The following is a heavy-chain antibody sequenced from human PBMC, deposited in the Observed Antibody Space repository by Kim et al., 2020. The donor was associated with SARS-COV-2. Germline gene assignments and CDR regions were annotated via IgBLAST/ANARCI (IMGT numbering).Heavy chain of an antibody. Sequence: NSNPPLKSRVTISVDTSKNQFSLKLSSVTAADTAVYYCAVLAAAGTIIDYWGQGTLVTVSS. J-gene: IGHJ4*02. CDR3: AVLAAAGTIIDY. V-gene: IGHV4-34*01. D-gene: IGHD6-13*01.